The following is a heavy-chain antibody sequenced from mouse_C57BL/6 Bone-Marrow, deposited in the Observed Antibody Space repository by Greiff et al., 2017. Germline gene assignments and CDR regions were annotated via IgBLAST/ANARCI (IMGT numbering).Heavy chain of an antibody. D-gene: IGHD2-4*01. J-gene: IGHJ2*01. CDR3: ARRRVDYDYAYFDY. V-gene: IGHV1-81*01. CDR2: IDPRSGNT. CDR1: GYTFTSYG. Sequence: QVQLQQSGAELARPGASVKLSCKASGYTFTSYGISWVKQRTGQGLEWIGEIDPRSGNTYYNEKFKGKATLTADKSSSTAYMELRSLTSEDSAVYFCARRRVDYDYAYFDYWGQGTTLTVSS.